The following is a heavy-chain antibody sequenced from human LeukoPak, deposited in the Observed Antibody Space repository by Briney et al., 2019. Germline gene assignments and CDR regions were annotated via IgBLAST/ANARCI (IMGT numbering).Heavy chain of an antibody. V-gene: IGHV4-30-2*01. D-gene: IGHD3-10*01. Sequence: SETLSLTSAVSGGSISSGDYPWSWIRQPPGKGLEWIGYIFHTGHTSYNPSLKSRVTISVDMSKNQLSLKLSSVTAADTAVYYCARGFYGSGSQFDYWGQGTLVTVSS. J-gene: IGHJ4*02. CDR2: IFHTGHT. CDR3: ARGFYGSGSQFDY. CDR1: GGSISSGDYP.